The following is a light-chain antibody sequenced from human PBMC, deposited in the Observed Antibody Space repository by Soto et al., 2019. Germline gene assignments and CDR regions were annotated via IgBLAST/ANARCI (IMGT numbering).Light chain of an antibody. V-gene: IGKV3-20*01. Sequence: EIVLTQSPGTLSMSPGERVVLSCRASQSVSKSFVAWYQQKPGQAPRLLIYGASSRATGIPDRFSGSGSGTDFTLTISRLEPEDFAVYYCQQYGSSPTFGQGTKVDIK. CDR2: GAS. CDR3: QQYGSSPT. CDR1: QSVSKSF. J-gene: IGKJ1*01.